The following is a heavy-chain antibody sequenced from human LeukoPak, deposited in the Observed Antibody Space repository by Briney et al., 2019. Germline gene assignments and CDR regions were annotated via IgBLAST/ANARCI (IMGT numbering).Heavy chain of an antibody. CDR2: IRSKTNSYAT. V-gene: IGHV3-73*01. J-gene: IGHJ4*02. CDR1: GFTFSGSA. D-gene: IGHD1-1*01. CDR3: TRYNVGFES. Sequence: GGSLTLSCAASGFTFSGSAMHWVRQASGKGLPWVARIRSKTNSYATSYAASVKGRFALSRDDSKNTAYLQMNSLKTEDAAVYYCTRYNVGFESWGQGTLVTVS.